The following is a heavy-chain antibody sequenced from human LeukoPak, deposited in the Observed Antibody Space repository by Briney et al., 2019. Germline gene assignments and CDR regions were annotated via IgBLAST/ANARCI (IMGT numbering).Heavy chain of an antibody. CDR3: AKVEEAYCGGDCFATNDAFDI. CDR2: ISGSGGST. J-gene: IGHJ3*02. V-gene: IGHV3-23*01. Sequence: GGSLRLSCAASGFTFSSYAMSWVRQAPGKGLEWVSAISGSGGSTYYADSVKGRFTISRDNSKNTLYLQMNSLRAEDTAVYYCAKVEEAYCGGDCFATNDAFDIWGQGTMVTVSS. CDR1: GFTFSSYA. D-gene: IGHD2-21*02.